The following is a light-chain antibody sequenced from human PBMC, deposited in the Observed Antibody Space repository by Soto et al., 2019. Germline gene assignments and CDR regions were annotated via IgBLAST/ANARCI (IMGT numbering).Light chain of an antibody. J-gene: IGKJ4*01. CDR2: DSS. Sequence: EVVLTQFPATLSLSPGDGATLSCRASQSVSSYLAWYQQKRGQAPRLLIYDSSNRATGIPARFSGSGSGTDCSLIISSLEPEDFAVYYCQQRSVWPLTFGGGTKVDIK. CDR1: QSVSSY. V-gene: IGKV3-11*01. CDR3: QQRSVWPLT.